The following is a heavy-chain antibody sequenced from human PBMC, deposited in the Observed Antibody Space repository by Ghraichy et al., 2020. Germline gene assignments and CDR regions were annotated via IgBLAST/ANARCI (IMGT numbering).Heavy chain of an antibody. V-gene: IGHV4-39*01. CDR3: ARFTYDAFDI. CDR2: IYYSGST. Sequence: SETLSLTCTVSGGSISSSSYYWGWIRQPPGKGLEWIGGIYYSGSTYYNPSLKSRVTISVDTSKNQFSLKLSSVTAADTAVYYCARFTYDAFDIWGQGTMVTVSS. CDR1: GGSISSSSYY. J-gene: IGHJ3*02. D-gene: IGHD2/OR15-2a*01.